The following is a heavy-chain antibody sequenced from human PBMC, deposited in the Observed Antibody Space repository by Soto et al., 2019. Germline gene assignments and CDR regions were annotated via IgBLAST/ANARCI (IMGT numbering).Heavy chain of an antibody. CDR2: ISGSGGST. J-gene: IGHJ5*02. D-gene: IGHD6-6*01. CDR3: AKADSSVAEKGNWFDP. CDR1: GFTFSSYA. Sequence: GGSLRLSCAASGFTFSSYAMSWVRQAPGKGLEWVSAISGSGGSTYYADSVKGRFTISRDNSKNTLYLQMNSLRAEDTAVYYCAKADSSVAEKGNWFDPWGQGTLVTVSS. V-gene: IGHV3-23*01.